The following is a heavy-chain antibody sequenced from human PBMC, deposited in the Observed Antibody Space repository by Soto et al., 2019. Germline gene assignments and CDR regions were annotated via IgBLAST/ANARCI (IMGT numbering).Heavy chain of an antibody. CDR3: ASSYSCSSSSPYYYGMDV. V-gene: IGHV5-51*01. D-gene: IGHD6-13*01. Sequence: PGESLKISCKGSGYSLTRYWIGWVCQMPGKGLEWKWIIYPGDSDTRYSPYVQGQVTISADKSISTAYRQWSSLKASDTAMYYCASSYSCSSSSPYYYGMDVWGQGTTVTVSS. CDR2: IYPGDSDT. CDR1: GYSLTRYW. J-gene: IGHJ6*02.